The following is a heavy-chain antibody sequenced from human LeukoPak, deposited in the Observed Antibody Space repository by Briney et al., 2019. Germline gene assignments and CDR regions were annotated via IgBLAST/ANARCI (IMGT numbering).Heavy chain of an antibody. CDR3: ARDRSLYNDFWSGYYAFDI. Sequence: SETLSLTCTVSGGFISSHYWSWIRQPPGKGLEWIGYVYHSGSTKYNPALKSRVIISVDTSRNQFSLELSSVTAADTAMYYCARDRSLYNDFWSGYYAFDIWGQGTMVTVSP. V-gene: IGHV4-59*11. D-gene: IGHD3-3*01. CDR1: GGFISSHY. CDR2: VYHSGST. J-gene: IGHJ3*02.